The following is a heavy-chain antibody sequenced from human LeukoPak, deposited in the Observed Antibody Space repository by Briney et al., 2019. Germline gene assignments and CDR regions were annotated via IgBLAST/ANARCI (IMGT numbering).Heavy chain of an antibody. J-gene: IGHJ3*02. CDR3: AAWGGTDAFDI. V-gene: IGHV4-30-2*01. CDR1: GGSISSGGYS. Sequence: SETLSLTCAVSGGSISSGGYSWSWIRQPPGKGLEWIGYIYHSGSTYYNPSLKSRVTTSVDRSKNQFSLKLSSVTAADTAVYYCAAWGGTDAFDIWGQGTMVTVSS. D-gene: IGHD3-16*01. CDR2: IYHSGST.